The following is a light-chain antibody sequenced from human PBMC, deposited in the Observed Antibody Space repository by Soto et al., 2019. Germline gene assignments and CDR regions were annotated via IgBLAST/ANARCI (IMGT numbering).Light chain of an antibody. CDR2: SAS. Sequence: EIVLAQSPGTLSLSPGEIVTLSFSASQEVRGSRVAWYQQKPGEAPRLLIFSASIRATGIPARFSGGGSETEFTLTISSLRSEDFAVYYCQQYSDWPPWRFGQGTKVDNK. CDR1: QEVRGS. V-gene: IGKV3-15*01. J-gene: IGKJ1*01. CDR3: QQYSDWPPWR.